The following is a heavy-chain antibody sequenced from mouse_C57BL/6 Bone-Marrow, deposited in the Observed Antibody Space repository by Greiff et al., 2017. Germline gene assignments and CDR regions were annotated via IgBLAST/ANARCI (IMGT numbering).Heavy chain of an antibody. V-gene: IGHV2-9-1*01. CDR2: IWTGGGT. CDR1: GFSLTSYA. Sequence: QVQLQQSGPGLVAPSQSLSITCTVSGFSLTSYAISWVRQPPGKGLEWLGVIWTGGGTNYNSALKSRLSISKDNSKSQVFLKMNSLQTDDTARYYCARNYNYGSSYVPWFAYWGQGTLVTVSA. CDR3: ARNYNYGSSYVPWFAY. D-gene: IGHD1-1*01. J-gene: IGHJ3*01.